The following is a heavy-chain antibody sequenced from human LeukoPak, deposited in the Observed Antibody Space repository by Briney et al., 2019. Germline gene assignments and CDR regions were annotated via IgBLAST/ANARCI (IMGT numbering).Heavy chain of an antibody. CDR3: ARLDGVWTKTGG. V-gene: IGHV3-21*01. CDR2: ISSSGTFI. D-gene: IGHD2-15*01. CDR1: GFIFSSYT. Sequence: GGSLRLSCAASGFIFSSYTINWVRQAPGKGLEWVSSISSSGTFIYYADSVKGRFTIPRDNAKSSLFLQMSSLRPEDTAVYYCARLDGVWTKTGGWGQGALVTVSS. J-gene: IGHJ4*02.